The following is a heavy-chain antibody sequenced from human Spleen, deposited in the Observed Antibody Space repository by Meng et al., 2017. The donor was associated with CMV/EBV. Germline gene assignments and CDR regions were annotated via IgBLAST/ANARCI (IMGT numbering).Heavy chain of an antibody. D-gene: IGHD5-18*01. V-gene: IGHV4-38-2*02. CDR1: GYSISSNYY. J-gene: IGHJ6*02. Sequence: GSLRLSCTVSGYSISSNYYWGWIRQPPGKGLEWIVHINRSGTTNYNPSLESRVSISVDTSKNQFSLGLSSVTAADTAVYYCARLRGYSDDLTIYYYYGMDVWGQGTTVTVSS. CDR2: INRSGTT. CDR3: ARLRGYSDDLTIYYYYGMDV.